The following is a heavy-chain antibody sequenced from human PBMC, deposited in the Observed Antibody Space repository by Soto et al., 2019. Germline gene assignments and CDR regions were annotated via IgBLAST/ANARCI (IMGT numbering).Heavy chain of an antibody. Sequence: SETLSLTCSVYGGSFSGYYWSWIRQPPGKGLEWIGEINHSGSTNYNPSLKSRVTISVDTSKNQFSLKLSSVTAADTAVYYCARGRGKSRITMVRGVKAYWGQGTLVTVSS. CDR2: INHSGST. D-gene: IGHD3-10*01. J-gene: IGHJ4*02. CDR3: ARGRGKSRITMVRGVKAY. V-gene: IGHV4-34*01. CDR1: GGSFSGYY.